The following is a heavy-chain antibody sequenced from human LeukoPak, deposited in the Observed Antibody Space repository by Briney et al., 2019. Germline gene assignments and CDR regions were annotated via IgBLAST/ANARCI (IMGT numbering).Heavy chain of an antibody. V-gene: IGHV1-8*03. CDR3: ARVIALYCSSTSCEDY. J-gene: IGHJ4*02. D-gene: IGHD2-2*01. Sequence: ASVKVSCKASGYTFTSYDINWGREATGQGLEWRGWMNPNSGNTGYAQKLQGRVTITRNTSISTAYMELSSLRSEDTAVYYCARVIALYCSSTSCEDYWGQGTLVTVSS. CDR1: GYTFTSYD. CDR2: MNPNSGNT.